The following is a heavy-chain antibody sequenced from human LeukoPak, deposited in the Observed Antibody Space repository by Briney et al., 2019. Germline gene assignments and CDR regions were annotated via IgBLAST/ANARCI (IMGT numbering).Heavy chain of an antibody. CDR1: GGSINSYY. J-gene: IGHJ4*02. CDR3: ARELKVGNTGYYFDY. D-gene: IGHD2/OR15-2a*01. CDR2: FYYSGST. V-gene: IGHV4-59*01. Sequence: SETLSLTCTVSGGSINSYYWSWIRQPPGKGLEWIGYFYYSGSTNYNPSLKSRVTISGDTSKNQFSLELSSVTAADTAVYYCARELKVGNTGYYFDYWGQGALVTVSS.